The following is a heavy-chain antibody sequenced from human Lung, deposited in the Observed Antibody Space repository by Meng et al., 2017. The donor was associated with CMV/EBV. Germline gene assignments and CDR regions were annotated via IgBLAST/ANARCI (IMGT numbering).Heavy chain of an antibody. CDR2: IIPILGIA. CDR3: ARDYCISTSCNQRITGTTPSSDYYYGMDV. CDR1: GGIFISYA. Sequence: SLKVSXKASGGIFISYASSWVRQPPGQGLEWMGGIIPILGIANYAQKFQGRVTITADKSTSTAYMELRSLSSEDTAMYYCARDYCISTSCNQRITGTTPSSDYYYGMDVWGQGTTVTVSS. J-gene: IGHJ6*02. D-gene: IGHD2-2*01. V-gene: IGHV1-69*10.